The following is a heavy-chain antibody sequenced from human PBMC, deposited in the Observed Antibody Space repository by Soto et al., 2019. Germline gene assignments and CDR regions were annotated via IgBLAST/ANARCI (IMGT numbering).Heavy chain of an antibody. Sequence: ASVKVSCKASGYTFTGYYMHWVRQAPGQGLEWMGWINPNSGGTKSAQKFQGRVTMTRDTSISTAYMELSRLRSDDTAVYYCARRKGDYYDSSGYHYYFDYWGQGTLVTVSS. CDR1: GYTFTGYY. CDR3: ARRKGDYYDSSGYHYYFDY. J-gene: IGHJ4*02. CDR2: INPNSGGT. D-gene: IGHD3-22*01. V-gene: IGHV1-2*02.